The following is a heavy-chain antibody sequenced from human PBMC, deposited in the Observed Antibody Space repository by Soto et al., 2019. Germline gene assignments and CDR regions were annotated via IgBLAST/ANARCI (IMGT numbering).Heavy chain of an antibody. CDR2: IIPILGIA. V-gene: IGHV1-69*02. Sequence: ASVKVSCKASGGTFSSYTISWVRQAPGQGLEWMGRIIPILGIANYAQKFQGRVTITADKSTSTAYMELSSLRSEDTAVYYCARSPDIRGGNWFDPWGQGTLVTVSS. CDR1: GGTFSSYT. J-gene: IGHJ5*02. D-gene: IGHD2-15*01. CDR3: ARSPDIRGGNWFDP.